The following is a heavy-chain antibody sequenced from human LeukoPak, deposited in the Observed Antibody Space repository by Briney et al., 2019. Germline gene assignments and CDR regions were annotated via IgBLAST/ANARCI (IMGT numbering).Heavy chain of an antibody. Sequence: SETLSLTCAVSGGSISSGGYWSWLRQPPGKGLEWIGQIYYIGSTNYNPSLESRVIMSLDKSTNQLSLRFNSVTAADTAVYYCARHGSYSLAFWGQGALVTVSS. CDR3: ARHGSYSLAF. V-gene: IGHV4-4*02. D-gene: IGHD1-26*01. CDR2: IYYIGST. CDR1: GGSISSGGY. J-gene: IGHJ4*02.